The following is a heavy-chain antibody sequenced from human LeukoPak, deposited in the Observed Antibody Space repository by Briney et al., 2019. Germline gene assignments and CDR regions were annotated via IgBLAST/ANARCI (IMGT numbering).Heavy chain of an antibody. V-gene: IGHV3-23*01. CDR1: GFTFSSYA. J-gene: IGHJ4*02. CDR2: IDGGGGST. CDR3: VKDGPDWGSYFDS. Sequence: GGSLRLSCAASGFTFSSYAMSWVRQAPGKGLEWVSAIDGGGGSTNYADSVKGRFTISRDNSKNTLYLQMNSLRAEDTAVYYCVKDGPDWGSYFDSWGQGTLVTVSP. D-gene: IGHD7-27*01.